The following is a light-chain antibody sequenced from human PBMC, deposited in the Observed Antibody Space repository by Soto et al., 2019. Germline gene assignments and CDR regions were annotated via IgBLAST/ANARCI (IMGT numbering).Light chain of an antibody. CDR2: GAS. Sequence: EIGLTQSPGTLSLSPGERATLSCGASQSVSSSYLAWYQQKPGQAPRLLIYGASSRATGIPDRFSGRGSGTDFALTISRLEPEDFAVYYCQQYGSSPQTFGQGTKLEIK. J-gene: IGKJ2*01. CDR3: QQYGSSPQT. V-gene: IGKV3-20*01. CDR1: QSVSSSY.